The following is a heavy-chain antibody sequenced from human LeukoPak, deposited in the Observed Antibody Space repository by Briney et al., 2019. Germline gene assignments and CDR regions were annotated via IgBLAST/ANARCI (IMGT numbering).Heavy chain of an antibody. CDR3: VSRDAYKPRYFMDV. D-gene: IGHD5-24*01. J-gene: IGHJ6*03. V-gene: IGHV3-15*01. CDR2: IKSKNDGAAT. Sequence: GESLRLSCAVSGFTFDIAWMNWVRQAPGEGLEWLGRIKSKNDGAATDYAAPVRGRFTISTDDSKNTLYLQMNSLKTEDTAVYYCVSRDAYKPRYFMDVWGKGTTVTVSS. CDR1: GFTFDIAW.